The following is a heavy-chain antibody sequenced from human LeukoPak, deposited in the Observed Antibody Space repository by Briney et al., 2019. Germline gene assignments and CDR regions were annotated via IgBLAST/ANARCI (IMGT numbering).Heavy chain of an antibody. Sequence: GGSLRLSCAASGFTFSSYSMNWVRQAPGKGLEWVSSISSSSSYIYYADSLKGRFTISRDNAKKSVYLQMNSLRAEDTAVYYCARALDNWNDFTYLYYWGQGTLVTVSS. CDR1: GFTFSSYS. CDR2: ISSSSSYI. V-gene: IGHV3-21*01. J-gene: IGHJ4*02. D-gene: IGHD1-20*01. CDR3: ARALDNWNDFTYLYY.